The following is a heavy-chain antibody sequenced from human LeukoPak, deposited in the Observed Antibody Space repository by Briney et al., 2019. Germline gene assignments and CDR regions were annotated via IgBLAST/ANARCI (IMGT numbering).Heavy chain of an antibody. Sequence: SVKVSCKASGHTFTSYAISWVRQAPGQGLEWMGGIIPIFGTANYAQKFQGRVTITADKSTSTAYMELSSLRSEDTAVYYCARDLAATYYRNWSDPWGQGTLVTVSS. CDR2: IIPIFGTA. J-gene: IGHJ5*02. V-gene: IGHV1-69*06. D-gene: IGHD6-13*01. CDR3: ARDLAATYYRNWSDP. CDR1: GHTFTSYA.